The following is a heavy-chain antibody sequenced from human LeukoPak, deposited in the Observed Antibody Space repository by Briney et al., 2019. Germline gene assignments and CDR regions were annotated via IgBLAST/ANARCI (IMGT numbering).Heavy chain of an antibody. J-gene: IGHJ4*02. D-gene: IGHD3-22*01. CDR3: AGIYYDSSGYSPYDY. CDR1: GYTFTSYG. Sequence: ASVKVSCKASGYTFTSYGISWVRQAPGQGLEWMGWISAYNGSTNYAQKVQGRVTMTTDTSTSTAYMELRSLRSDDTAVYYCAGIYYDSSGYSPYDYWGQGTLVTVSS. CDR2: ISAYNGST. V-gene: IGHV1-18*01.